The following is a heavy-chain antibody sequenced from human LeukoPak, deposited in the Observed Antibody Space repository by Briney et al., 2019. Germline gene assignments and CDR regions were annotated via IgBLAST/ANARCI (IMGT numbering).Heavy chain of an antibody. CDR1: GGSISSYY. Sequence: SGTLSLTCTVSGGSISSYYWSWIRQPPGKGLEWIGYIYYSGSTNYNPSLKSRVTISVDTSKNQFSLKLSSVTAADTAVYYCARSSPSLWFGELLAGPDAFDIWGQGTMVTVSS. J-gene: IGHJ3*02. CDR2: IYYSGST. CDR3: ARSSPSLWFGELLAGPDAFDI. D-gene: IGHD3-10*01. V-gene: IGHV4-59*08.